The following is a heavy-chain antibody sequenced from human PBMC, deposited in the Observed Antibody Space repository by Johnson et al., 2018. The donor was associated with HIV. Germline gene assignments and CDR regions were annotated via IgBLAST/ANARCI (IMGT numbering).Heavy chain of an antibody. CDR1: GFTFSNYG. CDR2: ISYDGSSK. D-gene: IGHD3-3*01. J-gene: IGHJ3*02. V-gene: IGHV3-30*03. Sequence: QVQLVESGGGVVQPGRSLRLSCAASGFTFSNYGMHWVRQAPGKGLEWVAVISYDGSSKYYADSVKGRFTISRDNSRNTLYLQMNSLRAEDTAVYYCARDQAIFGVVLASDAFDIWGQGTMVTVSS. CDR3: ARDQAIFGVVLASDAFDI.